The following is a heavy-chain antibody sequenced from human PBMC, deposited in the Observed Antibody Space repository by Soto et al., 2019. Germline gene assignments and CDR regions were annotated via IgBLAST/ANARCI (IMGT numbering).Heavy chain of an antibody. J-gene: IGHJ6*03. Sequence: GGSLRLSCTASGFTFGDYAMSWFRQAPGKGLEWVGFIRSKAYGGTTEYAASVKGRFTISRDDSKSIAYLQMNSLKTEDTAVYYCTREVQDFGVAYYYYYMDVWGKGTTVTVSS. D-gene: IGHD3-3*01. CDR2: IRSKAYGGTT. V-gene: IGHV3-49*03. CDR1: GFTFGDYA. CDR3: TREVQDFGVAYYYYYMDV.